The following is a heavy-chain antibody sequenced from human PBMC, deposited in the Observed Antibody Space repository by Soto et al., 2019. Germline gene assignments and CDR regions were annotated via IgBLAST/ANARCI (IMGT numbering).Heavy chain of an antibody. J-gene: IGHJ4*02. D-gene: IGHD3-22*01. CDR2: IGGSGGDT. Sequence: EVQLLESGGGLVHPGGSLRLSCAASGFTFSIYVMTWVRQAPGKGLEWVSTIGGSGGDTSYADFVRGQFTISRDNSRNTLYLQMNSLRAEDTAVYYCAKDAPGSGWLSDYWGQGTLVTVSS. CDR1: GFTFSIYV. CDR3: AKDAPGSGWLSDY. V-gene: IGHV3-23*01.